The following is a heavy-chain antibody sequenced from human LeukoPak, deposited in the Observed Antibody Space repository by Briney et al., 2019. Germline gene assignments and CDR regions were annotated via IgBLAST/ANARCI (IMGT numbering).Heavy chain of an antibody. CDR3: TTAAFH. CDR2: IRSETDGGTT. D-gene: IGHD6-25*01. Sequence: PGGSLRLSCAASGFTFSDAWMNWVRQAPGKGLEWVGHIRSETDGGTTDYAAPVKGRFTISRDDSKSTLFLHMNSLKPEDTAVYYCTTAAFHWGQGTLVTVSS. J-gene: IGHJ1*01. CDR1: GFTFSDAW. V-gene: IGHV3-15*01.